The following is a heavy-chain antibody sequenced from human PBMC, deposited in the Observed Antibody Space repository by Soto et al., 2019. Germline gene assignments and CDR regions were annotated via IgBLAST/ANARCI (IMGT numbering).Heavy chain of an antibody. CDR2: IIPIFGTA. V-gene: IGHV1-69*06. CDR1: GGTFSSYA. CDR3: ASSYYYDSSGYYYRGAYYFDY. D-gene: IGHD3-22*01. J-gene: IGHJ4*02. Sequence: GASVKVSCKASGGTFSSYAISWVRQAPGQGLEWMGGIIPIFGTANYAQKFQGRVTITADKSTSTAYMELSSLRSEDTAVYYCASSYYYDSSGYYYRGAYYFDYWGQGTLVTVSS.